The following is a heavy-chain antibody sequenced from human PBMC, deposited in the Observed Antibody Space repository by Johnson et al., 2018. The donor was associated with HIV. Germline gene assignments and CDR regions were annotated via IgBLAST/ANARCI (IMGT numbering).Heavy chain of an antibody. D-gene: IGHD6-19*01. CDR3: ARDSPKQWLGVDAFDI. CDR2: ISSDGSST. CDR1: GFTFSSYW. V-gene: IGHV3-74*01. J-gene: IGHJ3*02. Sequence: VQLVESGGGLVQPEGSLRLSCAASGFTFSSYWMHWVRQAPGKGLVWVSRISSDGSSTYYADSVKGRFTISRDNARNTMFVQMNSLRVEDTAVYYCARDSPKQWLGVDAFDIWGQGTMVTVSS.